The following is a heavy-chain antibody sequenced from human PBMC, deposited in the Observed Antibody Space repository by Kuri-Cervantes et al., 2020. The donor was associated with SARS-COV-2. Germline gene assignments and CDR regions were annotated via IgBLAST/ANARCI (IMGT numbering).Heavy chain of an antibody. CDR3: VKSLRALPAPGDY. CDR2: VRYDGSNE. CDR1: GFAFSSFA. Sequence: GESLKISCEASGFAFSSFAMHWVRQAPGKGLEWVASVRYDGSNEEYAASVKGRFTISRDNVKESLSMQMNSLRLEDTAVYYCVKSLRALPAPGDYWCQGTLVTVSS. J-gene: IGHJ4*02. D-gene: IGHD6-13*01. V-gene: IGHV3-30*02.